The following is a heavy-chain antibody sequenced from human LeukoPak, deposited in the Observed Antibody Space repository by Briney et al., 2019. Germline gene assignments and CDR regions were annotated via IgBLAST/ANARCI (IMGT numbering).Heavy chain of an antibody. CDR3: LQRDFDY. CDR2: TSYNGKNQ. CDR1: GFTFSSYA. D-gene: IGHD6-25*01. Sequence: PGRSLRLSCGASGFTFSSYAMHWVRQAPGKGLEWVAGTSYNGKNQFYADSVKGRFTISRDNSKNTLYLQMNSLRAADTAVYYCLQRDFDYWGQGALVTVSS. V-gene: IGHV3-30*04. J-gene: IGHJ4*02.